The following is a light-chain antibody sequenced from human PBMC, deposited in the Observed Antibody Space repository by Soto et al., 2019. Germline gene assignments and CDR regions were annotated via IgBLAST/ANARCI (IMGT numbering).Light chain of an antibody. Sequence: QSVLTQPASVSGSPGQSITISCTGTSSDVGGYNYVSWYQQHPGKAPKLMIYDVSNRPSGVSNRFSGSKSGNTASPTISGLQDEDEADYYCSSYTSSITLEFGGGTKLTVL. J-gene: IGLJ3*02. CDR1: SSDVGGYNY. CDR2: DVS. CDR3: SSYTSSITLE. V-gene: IGLV2-14*01.